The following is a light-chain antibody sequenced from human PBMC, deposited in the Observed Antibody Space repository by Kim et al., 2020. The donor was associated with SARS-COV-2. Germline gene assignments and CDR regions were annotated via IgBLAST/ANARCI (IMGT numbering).Light chain of an antibody. V-gene: IGKV3-20*01. Sequence: EILKSHPAGTLSLSPGESATLSCRASQSVSKSYLAWYQQKPGQAPRLLIYVASSRATGIPDRFSGSGSGTDFTLTISRLEPEDFAVYYCQQYGSSPYTFGQGTKLQI. CDR2: VAS. CDR1: QSVSKSY. CDR3: QQYGSSPYT. J-gene: IGKJ2*01.